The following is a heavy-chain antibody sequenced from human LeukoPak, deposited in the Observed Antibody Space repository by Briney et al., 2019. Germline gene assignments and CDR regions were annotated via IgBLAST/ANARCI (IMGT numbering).Heavy chain of an antibody. Sequence: PGGSLRLSCAASGFTFSNYAMSWVRQTPGKGLEWGSAITGSGGSAYYADSVKGRFTISRDNSKNTLYLQMNSLRAEDTAIYYCASRYCSGGSCYNRYYFDYWGQGTLVTVSS. D-gene: IGHD2-15*01. J-gene: IGHJ4*02. CDR2: ITGSGGSA. CDR1: GFTFSNYA. CDR3: ASRYCSGGSCYNRYYFDY. V-gene: IGHV3-23*01.